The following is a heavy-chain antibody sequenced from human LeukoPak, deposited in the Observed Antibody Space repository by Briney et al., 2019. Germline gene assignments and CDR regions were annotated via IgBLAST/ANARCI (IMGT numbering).Heavy chain of an antibody. J-gene: IGHJ4*02. Sequence: GGSLRLSCAASGFTFSSYAMSWVRQAPGKGLEWVSAISGSGGSTYYADSVKGRFTISRDNSKNTLYLQMNSLRAEDTAVYYCARVGDYYFHLEYWGQGTLVTVSS. CDR1: GFTFSSYA. V-gene: IGHV3-23*01. D-gene: IGHD2/OR15-2a*01. CDR3: ARVGDYYFHLEY. CDR2: ISGSGGST.